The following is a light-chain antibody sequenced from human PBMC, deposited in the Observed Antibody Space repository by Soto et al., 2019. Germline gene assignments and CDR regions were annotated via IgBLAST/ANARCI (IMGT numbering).Light chain of an antibody. J-gene: IGKJ1*01. CDR3: QQRSNWPGT. V-gene: IGKV3-11*01. CDR2: DAS. CDR1: QSVSSY. Sequence: EIVLTQSPATLSLSPGERATLSCRASQSVSSYLAWYQQKPGQDPRLLIYDASNRATGIPARFSGSGSGTDFTLTISSLEPEDFEVYYCQQRSNWPGTFGQGTKVEIK.